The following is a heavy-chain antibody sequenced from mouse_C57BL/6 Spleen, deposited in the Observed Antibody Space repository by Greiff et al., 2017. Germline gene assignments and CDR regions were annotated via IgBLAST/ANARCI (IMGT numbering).Heavy chain of an antibody. J-gene: IGHJ4*01. D-gene: IGHD2-4*01. CDR2: IWTGGGT. CDR3: ASPIYYDYDGRGYAMDY. V-gene: IGHV2-9-1*01. Sequence: QVQLKESGPGLVAPSQSLSITCTVSGFSLTSYAISWVRQPPGKGLEWLGVIWTGGGTNYNSALKSRLSISKDNSKSQVFLKMNSLQTDDTARYYCASPIYYDYDGRGYAMDYWGQGTSVTVSS. CDR1: GFSLTSYA.